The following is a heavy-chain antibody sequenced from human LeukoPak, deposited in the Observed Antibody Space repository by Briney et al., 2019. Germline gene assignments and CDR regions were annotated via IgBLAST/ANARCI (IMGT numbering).Heavy chain of an antibody. CDR2: ITHRGGST. CDR3: AKGHSSSWYFDY. Sequence: GGSLRLSCAASGFTFNTYVMNWVRQAPGKGLEWVSTITHRGGSTYYADSVKGRFTISRDNSNDTLYLQMNSLRAEDTAVYHCAKGHSSSWYFDYWGQGTLVTSST. J-gene: IGHJ4*02. D-gene: IGHD6-13*01. V-gene: IGHV3-23*01. CDR1: GFTFNTYV.